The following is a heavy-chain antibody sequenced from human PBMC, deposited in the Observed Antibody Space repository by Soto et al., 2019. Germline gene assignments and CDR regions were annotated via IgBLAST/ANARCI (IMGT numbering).Heavy chain of an antibody. CDR3: ARGGSESDY. J-gene: IGHJ4*02. V-gene: IGHV3-7*01. Sequence: EVQLVESGGGLVQPGGSLRLSCAASGFTFSGYWMTWVRQAPGKGLEWVANIKEDGSEKNYVDSVKGRFTISRDNAKNSLYLQMNSLRAEETAVYYCARGGSESDYWGQGTLVTVSS. CDR1: GFTFSGYW. D-gene: IGHD3-16*01. CDR2: IKEDGSEK.